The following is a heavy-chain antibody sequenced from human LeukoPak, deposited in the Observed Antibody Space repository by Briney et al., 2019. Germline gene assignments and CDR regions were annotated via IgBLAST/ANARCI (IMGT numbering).Heavy chain of an antibody. CDR2: IIPIFGTA. Sequence: ASVKVSCKASGGTFSSYAISWVRQAPGQGLEWMGGIIPIFGTANYAQKFQGRVTITTDESTSTAYMELSSLRSEDTAVYYCARGLINGHDFDYWGQGTLVTVSS. J-gene: IGHJ4*02. CDR3: ARGLINGHDFDY. V-gene: IGHV1-69*05. D-gene: IGHD1-20*01. CDR1: GGTFSSYA.